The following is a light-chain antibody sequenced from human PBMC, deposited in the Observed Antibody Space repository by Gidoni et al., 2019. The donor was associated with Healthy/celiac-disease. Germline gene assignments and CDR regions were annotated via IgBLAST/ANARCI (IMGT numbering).Light chain of an antibody. CDR1: QSVSSY. Sequence: EIVLTQSPATLSLSPGERATLSCRASQSVSSYLAWSQQKPGQAPRLLIYDASNRATGIPARFRGRGSGTDFTLTISSLEPEDVAVYYCQQRSNWPPITVGQGTRLEIK. J-gene: IGKJ5*01. V-gene: IGKV3-11*01. CDR3: QQRSNWPPIT. CDR2: DAS.